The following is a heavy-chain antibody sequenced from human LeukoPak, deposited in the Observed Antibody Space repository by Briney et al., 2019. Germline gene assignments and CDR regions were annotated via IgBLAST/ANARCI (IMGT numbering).Heavy chain of an antibody. J-gene: IGHJ6*03. CDR3: ARDLHGYSSSSGYYYYYMDV. D-gene: IGHD6-13*01. V-gene: IGHV4-59*02. CDR1: GGSVSSYY. CDR2: IYYSGST. Sequence: SETLSLTCTVSGGSVSSYYWSWIRQPPGKGLEWIGYIYYSGSTNYNPSLKSRVTISVDTSKNQFSLKLSSVTAADTAVYYCARDLHGYSSSSGYYYYYMDVWGKGTTVTVSS.